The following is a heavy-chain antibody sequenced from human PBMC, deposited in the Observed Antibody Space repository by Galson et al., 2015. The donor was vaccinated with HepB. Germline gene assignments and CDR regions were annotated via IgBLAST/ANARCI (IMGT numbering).Heavy chain of an antibody. CDR2: ISHDGNNR. Sequence: SLRLSCAASGFTLSSYGIHWVRQAPGKGLEWVALISHDGNNRNYADSLKGRLTISRDNSKNTVHLQWNSLRTEDTAMYYCAAVAGIEFNSLDHWGQGSLVIVAS. D-gene: IGHD4-23*01. CDR3: AAVAGIEFNSLDH. J-gene: IGHJ4*02. CDR1: GFTLSSYG. V-gene: IGHV3-30*03.